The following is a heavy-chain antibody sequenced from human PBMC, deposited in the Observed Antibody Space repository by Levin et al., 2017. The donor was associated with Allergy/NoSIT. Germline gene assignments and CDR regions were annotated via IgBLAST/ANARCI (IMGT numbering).Heavy chain of an antibody. Sequence: SETLSLTCTVSGGSVSVSSGTYYWNWIRQPPGKGLEWIGYIYSSGRTKYNPSLKSRVTISVDTSKNQFSLKLSSLTAADTAVYFCARGEYYYGSGNWFDPWGQGTLVTVSS. CDR2: IYSSGRT. V-gene: IGHV4-61*01. D-gene: IGHD3-10*01. CDR3: ARGEYYYGSGNWFDP. J-gene: IGHJ5*02. CDR1: GGSVSVSSGTYY.